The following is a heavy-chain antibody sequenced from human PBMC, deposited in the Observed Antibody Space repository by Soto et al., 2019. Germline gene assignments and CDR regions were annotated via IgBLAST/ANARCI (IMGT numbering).Heavy chain of an antibody. CDR2: INPSGGST. J-gene: IGHJ5*02. Sequence: QVQLVQSGAEVKKPGASVKVSCKASGYTFTSYYMHWVRQAPGQGLEWMGIINPSGGSTSYAQKFQGRVTMTRDTSTSTVYMELSSLRSEDTAVYYCARVCQYCSGGSCYIDPWGQGTLVTVSS. CDR3: ARVCQYCSGGSCYIDP. CDR1: GYTFTSYY. V-gene: IGHV1-46*01. D-gene: IGHD2-15*01.